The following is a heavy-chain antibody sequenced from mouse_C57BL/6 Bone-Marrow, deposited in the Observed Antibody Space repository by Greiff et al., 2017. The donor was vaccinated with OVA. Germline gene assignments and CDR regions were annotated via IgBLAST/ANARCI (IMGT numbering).Heavy chain of an antibody. J-gene: IGHJ2*01. CDR2: IYPRSGNT. D-gene: IGHD4-1*01. CDR3: ARSPSLGRRYFDY. Sequence: VQLVESGAELARPGASVKLSCKASGYTFTSYGISWVKQRTGQGLEWIGEIYPRSGNTYYNEKFKGKATLTADKSSSTAYMELRSLTSEDSAVYFCARSPSLGRRYFDYWGQGTTLTVSS. V-gene: IGHV1-81*01. CDR1: GYTFTSYG.